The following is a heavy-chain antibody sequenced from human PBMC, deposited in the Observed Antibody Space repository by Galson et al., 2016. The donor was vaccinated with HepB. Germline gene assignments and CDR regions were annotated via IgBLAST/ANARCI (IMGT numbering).Heavy chain of an antibody. J-gene: IGHJ4*02. CDR3: ARVGSADSRIHYFDY. D-gene: IGHD1-26*01. CDR1: GYTFTRYY. V-gene: IGHV1-46*01. CDR2: INPTGGSP. Sequence: SVKVSCKASGYTFTRYYIHWVRQAPGHRLEWMGVINPTGGSPMYAQNLQGRVTMTWDTSTGIVYMDLSSLRSEDTAVYYCARVGSADSRIHYFDYWGQGTLVTVSS.